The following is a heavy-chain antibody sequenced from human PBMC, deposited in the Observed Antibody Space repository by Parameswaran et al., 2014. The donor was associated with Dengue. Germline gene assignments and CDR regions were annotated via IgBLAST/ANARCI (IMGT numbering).Heavy chain of an antibody. D-gene: IGHD3-22*01. J-gene: IGHJ5*02. CDR2: IFYSGST. Sequence: VRQAPGKGLEWIGYIFYSGSTYYNPSLNSRVTMSVDTSKNQFSLRLSSVTAVDTAVYYCARKSTTMTWFDPWGQGALVTVSS. V-gene: IGHV4-28*01. CDR3: ARKSTTMTWFDP.